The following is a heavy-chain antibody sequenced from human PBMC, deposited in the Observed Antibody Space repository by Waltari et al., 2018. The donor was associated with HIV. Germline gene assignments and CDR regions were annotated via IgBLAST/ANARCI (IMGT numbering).Heavy chain of an antibody. CDR2: FSLDSDRI. CDR3: GKDLTPGGLDV. Sequence: EVQLVESGGGLVQPGGSLRLSCAVSGFTFDKYAMHWVRQVPGKGLEWVSCFSLDSDRIDYADFVKGRFTVSRDNAKNSLYLQMNSLRVEDTALYYCGKDLTPGGLDVWGQGTTVIVSS. V-gene: IGHV3-9*01. CDR1: GFTFDKYA. J-gene: IGHJ6*02.